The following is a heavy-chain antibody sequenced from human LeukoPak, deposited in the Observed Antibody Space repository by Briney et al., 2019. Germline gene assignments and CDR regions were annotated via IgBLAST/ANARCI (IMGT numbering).Heavy chain of an antibody. CDR3: ARVGAQYSSSWYVFDP. J-gene: IGHJ5*02. V-gene: IGHV1-18*01. D-gene: IGHD6-13*01. CDR2: ICAYNGNT. Sequence: GASVKVSCKASGYTFTSYGISWVRQAPGQGLEWMGWICAYNGNTNYAQKFQGRVTMTTDTSTSTAYMELRSLRSDDTALYYCARVGAQYSSSWYVFDPWGQGTQVTVSS. CDR1: GYTFTSYG.